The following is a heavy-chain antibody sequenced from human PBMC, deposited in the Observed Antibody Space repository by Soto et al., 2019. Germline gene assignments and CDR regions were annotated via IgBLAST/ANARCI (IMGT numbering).Heavy chain of an antibody. J-gene: IGHJ6*02. D-gene: IGHD1-1*01. CDR2: MNPNTGNT. CDR1: GYTFTTYD. CDR3: ARVKYARYAWYGMDV. Sequence: QVQLVQSGAEVKKPGASVKVSCKASGYTFTTYDITWVRQATGQGLEWMGWMNPNTGNTGYAQKFQGRVTMTTSTSISAAYMELTSLRSEDTAVYYCARVKYARYAWYGMDVWGQGTTVTVSS. V-gene: IGHV1-8*01.